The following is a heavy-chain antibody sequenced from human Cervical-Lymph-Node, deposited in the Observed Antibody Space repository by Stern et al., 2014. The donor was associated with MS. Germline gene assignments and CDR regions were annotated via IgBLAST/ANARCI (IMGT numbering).Heavy chain of an antibody. Sequence: VQLVESGGGLVKPGGCLRLSCAASGFTFGDYYMSWIRQAPGKGLDCILYISDSYTTRYYVDSVKGRFTISRDNAKNSLFLQIDSLRVDDTAVYYCARSSPGSYGRHFDSWGRGTLVTVSS. CDR3: ARSSPGSYGRHFDS. CDR2: ISDSYTTR. J-gene: IGHJ4*02. V-gene: IGHV3-11*01. CDR1: GFTFGDYY. D-gene: IGHD4-17*01.